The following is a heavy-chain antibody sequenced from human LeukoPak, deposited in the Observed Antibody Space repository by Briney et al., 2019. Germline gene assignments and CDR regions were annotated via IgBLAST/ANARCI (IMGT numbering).Heavy chain of an antibody. J-gene: IGHJ3*02. CDR1: GYTFTSYT. V-gene: IGHV1-3*01. Sequence: GASVKVSCKASGYTFTSYTMHWVRQAPGQRLEWMGWINAGNGNTKVSQKFQGRVTITRDTSANTAYMELRSLRFEDTAVYYCARDAFTVTTPLDIWGQGTMVTVSS. CDR2: INAGNGNT. CDR3: ARDAFTVTTPLDI. D-gene: IGHD4-17*01.